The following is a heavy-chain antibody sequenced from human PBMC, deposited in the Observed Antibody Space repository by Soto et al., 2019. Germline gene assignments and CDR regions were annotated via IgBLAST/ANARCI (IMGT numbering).Heavy chain of an antibody. J-gene: IGHJ4*02. CDR2: SSYTGNT. Sequence: SETLSLTCTVSGASITSGNYYWGWIRQPPGKGLQWIGSSSYTGNTYFNPSLRSRVTISVDTSNNQFSLRLTSVTASDTAVYYCARPHSSSWAAPFASWGQGTLVTVS. CDR3: ARPHSSSWAAPFAS. V-gene: IGHV4-39*01. CDR1: GASITSGNYY. D-gene: IGHD6-13*01.